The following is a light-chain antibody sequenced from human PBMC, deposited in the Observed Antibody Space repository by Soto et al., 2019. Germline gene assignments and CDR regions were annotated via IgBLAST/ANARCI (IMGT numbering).Light chain of an antibody. CDR2: EVS. V-gene: IGLV2-14*01. Sequence: QSALTQPASVSGSPGLTITISCTGTSSDVGGYNYVSWYQQHPGKAPKLMIYEVSNRSSGVSNRFSGSKSGNTASLTISGLQAEDEADYYCSSYTSSNTWVFGGGTKLTVL. CDR1: SSDVGGYNY. CDR3: SSYTSSNTWV. J-gene: IGLJ3*02.